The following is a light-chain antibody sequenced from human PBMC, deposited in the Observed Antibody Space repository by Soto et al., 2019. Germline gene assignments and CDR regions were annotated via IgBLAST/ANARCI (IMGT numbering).Light chain of an antibody. CDR3: QQLNSYPIT. Sequence: RLTQSPSSLSASVGDRVTITCRASQGISSYLAWYHQKPGKAPKLLIYAASTLQSGVPSRLSGSGSGTDFTLTISSLQPEDFATYYCQQLNSYPITFGQGTRLEIK. CDR2: AAS. J-gene: IGKJ5*01. CDR1: QGISSY. V-gene: IGKV1-9*01.